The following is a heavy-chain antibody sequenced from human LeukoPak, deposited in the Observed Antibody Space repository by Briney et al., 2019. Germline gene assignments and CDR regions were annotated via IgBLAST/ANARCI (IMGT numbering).Heavy chain of an antibody. CDR2: IRFDGSNK. J-gene: IGHJ4*02. Sequence: GGSLRLSCAASGFTFSSYGMYWVRQAPGKGLERVAFIRFDGSNKYYADSVKGRFTISRDNSKNTLYLQMNSLRPEDTAVYYCARGPFTMVRGLNRGHYFDYWGQGTLVTVSS. V-gene: IGHV3-30*02. CDR1: GFTFSSYG. D-gene: IGHD3-10*01. CDR3: ARGPFTMVRGLNRGHYFDY.